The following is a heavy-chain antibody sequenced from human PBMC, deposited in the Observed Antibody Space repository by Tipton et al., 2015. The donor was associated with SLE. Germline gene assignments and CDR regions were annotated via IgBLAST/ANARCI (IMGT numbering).Heavy chain of an antibody. CDR3: ARDPNWYDYFDY. Sequence: SLRLSCAASGFTFSTYTMSWVRQAPGKGLEWVSSIYGSGDTTFYADSVKGRFTISRDNSKNTLSLQMSRLGAEDTAVYFCARDPNWYDYFDYWGQGMLVTVSS. V-gene: IGHV3-23*01. CDR2: IYGSGDTT. CDR1: GFTFSTYT. J-gene: IGHJ4*02. D-gene: IGHD1-14*01.